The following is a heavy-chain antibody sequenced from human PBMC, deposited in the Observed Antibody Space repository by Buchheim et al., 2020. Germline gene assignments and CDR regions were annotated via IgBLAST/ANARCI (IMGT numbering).Heavy chain of an antibody. V-gene: IGHV4-34*01. D-gene: IGHD5-24*01. CDR3: ASDSITNMWYGMDV. J-gene: IGHJ6*02. CDR1: GGSFSGYY. CDR2: INHSGST. Sequence: QVQLQQWGAGLLKPSETLSLTCAVYGGSFSGYYWSWIRQPPGKGLEWIGEINHSGSTNYNPSLKSRVTISVDTSKNKFSLKLSSVTAADTAVYYCASDSITNMWYGMDVWGQGTT.